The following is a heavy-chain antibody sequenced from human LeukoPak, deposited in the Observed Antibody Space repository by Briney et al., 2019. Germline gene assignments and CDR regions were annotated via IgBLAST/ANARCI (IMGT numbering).Heavy chain of an antibody. D-gene: IGHD3-10*01. CDR1: GFTFSSYE. Sequence: GGSLRLSCAVSGFTFSSYEMNWVRQAPGKGLEWVSYISSSSSTIYYADSVKGRFTISRDNAKNSLYLQMNSLRAEDTAVYYCARAELDWFDPWGQGTLVTVSS. CDR2: ISSSSSTI. CDR3: ARAELDWFDP. J-gene: IGHJ5*02. V-gene: IGHV3-48*01.